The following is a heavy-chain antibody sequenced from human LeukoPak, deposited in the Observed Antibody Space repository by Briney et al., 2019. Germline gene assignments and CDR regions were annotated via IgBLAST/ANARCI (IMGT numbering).Heavy chain of an antibody. CDR1: EFTFGRYW. CDR3: ARDSSPYCGSDCYFDAFDL. Sequence: GGSQRLSCAPSEFTFGRYWMTWVRHAPGKGLEGVANINRYGRKIHYVDPVKGRFIISRDNAKNFLYLQMNSLRAEDTAVYFCARDSSPYCGSDCYFDAFDLWGQGTMVTVSS. D-gene: IGHD2-21*02. J-gene: IGHJ3*01. V-gene: IGHV3-7*03. CDR2: INRYGRKI.